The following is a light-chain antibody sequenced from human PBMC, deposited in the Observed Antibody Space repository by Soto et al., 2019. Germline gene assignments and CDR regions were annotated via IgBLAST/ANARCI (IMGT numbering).Light chain of an antibody. Sequence: DIQMTQSPSSLSAFVGDSVTVTCRASQPIGTSLHWYQQKAGKAPKVLISAATKLQSVVPSRFSGSESGTDFPLTISNLQPEDSATYYCQQGYNACWTFGRGTKVELK. CDR3: QQGYNACWT. CDR2: AAT. CDR1: QPIGTS. J-gene: IGKJ1*01. V-gene: IGKV1-39*01.